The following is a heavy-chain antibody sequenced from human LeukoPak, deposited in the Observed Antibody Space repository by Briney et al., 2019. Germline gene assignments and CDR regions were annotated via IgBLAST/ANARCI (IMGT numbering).Heavy chain of an antibody. Sequence: SETLSLTCAVYGGSFSGYYWSWIRQPPGKGLEWIGEINHSGSTNYNPSLKSRVTISVGTSKNQFSLKLSSVTAADTAVYYCAIRDYDILTGYPYWGQGTLVTVSS. V-gene: IGHV4-34*01. J-gene: IGHJ4*02. CDR1: GGSFSGYY. CDR2: INHSGST. D-gene: IGHD3-9*01. CDR3: AIRDYDILTGYPY.